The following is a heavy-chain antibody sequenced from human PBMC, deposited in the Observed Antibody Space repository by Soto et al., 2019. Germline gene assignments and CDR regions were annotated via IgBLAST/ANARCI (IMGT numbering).Heavy chain of an antibody. Sequence: QVQLVQSGAEVKKPGASVKVSCKASGYTFTGYYMHWVRQAPGQGLEWMGWINPNSGGTNYAQKFQGWVTMTRDTSISTAYMELSRLRSDDTAVYYCARGGLPHYGSGSYCFDYWGQGTLVTVPS. CDR1: GYTFTGYY. CDR2: INPNSGGT. V-gene: IGHV1-2*04. CDR3: ARGGLPHYGSGSYCFDY. D-gene: IGHD3-10*01. J-gene: IGHJ4*02.